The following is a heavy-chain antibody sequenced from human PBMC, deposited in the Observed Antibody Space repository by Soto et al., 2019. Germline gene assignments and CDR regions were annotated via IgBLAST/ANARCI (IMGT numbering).Heavy chain of an antibody. V-gene: IGHV1-18*01. J-gene: IGHJ3*02. D-gene: IGHD3-22*01. CDR2: ISAYNGNT. CDR1: GYTFTSYG. CDR3: ARDMIVVVIGRSDAFDI. Sequence: GASVKVSCKASGYTFTSYGISWVRQAPGQGLEWMGWISAYNGNTNYAQKLQGRVTMTTDTSTSTAYMELRSLRSDDTAVYYCARDMIVVVIGRSDAFDIWGQGTMVTVSS.